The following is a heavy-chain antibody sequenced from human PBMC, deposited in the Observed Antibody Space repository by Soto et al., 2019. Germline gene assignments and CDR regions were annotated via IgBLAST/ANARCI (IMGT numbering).Heavy chain of an antibody. D-gene: IGHD2-21*02. CDR3: ARVRIAYCGGDCSSFDY. CDR1: GFTFSSYW. Sequence: GGSLRLSCAASGFTFSSYWMSWVRQAPGKGLEWVANIKQDGSEKYYVDSVKGRFTISRDNAKNSLYLQMNSLRAEDTAVYYCARVRIAYCGGDCSSFDYWGQGTLVTVSS. J-gene: IGHJ4*02. CDR2: IKQDGSEK. V-gene: IGHV3-7*03.